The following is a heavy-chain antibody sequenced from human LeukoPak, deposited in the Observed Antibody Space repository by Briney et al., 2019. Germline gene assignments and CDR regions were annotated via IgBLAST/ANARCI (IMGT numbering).Heavy chain of an antibody. Sequence: GGSLRLSCAASGFTISTYEINWVSQAPGRGLEWVSYISSSGSTIYYADSVKGRFTISRDNAKNLLYLQMNSLRAEDTAVYYCARATSGNGMDVWGKGTTVTVSS. CDR3: ARATSGNGMDV. V-gene: IGHV3-48*03. J-gene: IGHJ6*04. CDR1: GFTISTYE. D-gene: IGHD1-26*01. CDR2: ISSSGSTI.